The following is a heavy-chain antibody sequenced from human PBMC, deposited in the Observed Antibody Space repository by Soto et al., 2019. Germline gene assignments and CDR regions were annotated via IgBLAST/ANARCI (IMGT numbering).Heavy chain of an antibody. CDR2: IGTAGDT. J-gene: IGHJ5*02. Sequence: GGSLRLSCAASGFTFSSYDMHWVRQATGKGLEWVSAIGTAGDTYYPGSVKGRFTISSGNAKNSLYLQMNSLRAGDTAVYYCARAPGYCSSTSCYNWFDPWGQGTLVTVSS. V-gene: IGHV3-13*01. D-gene: IGHD2-2*03. CDR1: GFTFSSYD. CDR3: ARAPGYCSSTSCYNWFDP.